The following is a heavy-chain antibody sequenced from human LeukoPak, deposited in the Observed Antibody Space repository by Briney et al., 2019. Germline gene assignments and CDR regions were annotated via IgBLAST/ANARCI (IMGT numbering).Heavy chain of an antibody. Sequence: GGSLRLSCAASGFTFSSYGMNWVRQAPGKGLEWVSSISSSSSYIYYADSVKGRFTISRDNAKNSLYLQMNSLRDTAVYYCARYSGSQEDYWGQGTLVTVSS. J-gene: IGHJ4*02. CDR2: ISSSSSYI. CDR3: ARYSGSQEDY. CDR1: GFTFSSYG. D-gene: IGHD1-26*01. V-gene: IGHV3-21*01.